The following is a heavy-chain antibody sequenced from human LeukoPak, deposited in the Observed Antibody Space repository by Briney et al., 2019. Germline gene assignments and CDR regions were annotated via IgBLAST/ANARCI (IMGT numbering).Heavy chain of an antibody. Sequence: SVKVSCKASGFTFTSSAVQWVRQARGQRLEWIGWIVVGSGNTNYVQKFQERVTITRDMSTSTAYMELSSLRSEDTAVYYCAARSYGSGSYYLNFDYWGQGTLVTVSS. CDR2: IVVGSGNT. D-gene: IGHD3-10*01. CDR1: GFTFTSSA. CDR3: AARSYGSGSYYLNFDY. J-gene: IGHJ4*02. V-gene: IGHV1-58*01.